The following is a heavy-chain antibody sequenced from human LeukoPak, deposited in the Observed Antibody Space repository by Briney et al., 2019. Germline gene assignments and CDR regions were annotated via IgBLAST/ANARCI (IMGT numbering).Heavy chain of an antibody. CDR2: IRYDGSNK. D-gene: IGHD3-10*01. CDR3: TTSYRITDTFDV. J-gene: IGHJ3*01. Sequence: GGSLRLSCAASGFTFSSYGMHWVRQAPGKGLEWVAFIRYDGSNKYYADSVKGRFTISRDDSKNTVYLQMNRLQSEDTAVYYCTTSYRITDTFDVWGLGTMVTVSS. V-gene: IGHV3-30*02. CDR1: GFTFSSYG.